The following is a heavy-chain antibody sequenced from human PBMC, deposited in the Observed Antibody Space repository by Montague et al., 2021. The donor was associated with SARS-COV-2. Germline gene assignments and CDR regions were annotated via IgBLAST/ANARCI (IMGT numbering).Heavy chain of an antibody. Sequence: SLRLSCAASGFTFSSHAMSWVRQAPGKGLEWGSAISGSDYSTYYVDSVKGRFTIFRDNSKSTLHLLMNSLRAEDTAVYYCLRSFYRSSSSCSGSYYYGMDLWGQGTTVTVSS. CDR2: ISGSDYST. D-gene: IGHD2-2*01. J-gene: IGHJ6*02. CDR1: GFTFSSHA. CDR3: LRSFYRSSSSCSGSYYYGMDL. V-gene: IGHV3-23*01.